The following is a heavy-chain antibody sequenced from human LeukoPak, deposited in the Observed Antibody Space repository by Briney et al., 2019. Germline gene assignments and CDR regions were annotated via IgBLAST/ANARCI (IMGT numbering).Heavy chain of an antibody. Sequence: SETLSLTCTVSGGSISSSSYYWGWIRQPPGKGLEWIGSIYYSGSTYYNPSLKSRVTISVDTYKNHFSLMLRSVTAVDTAVYYCARDHQLYGDYKLEFDHWGQGTLVTVSS. D-gene: IGHD4-17*01. CDR3: ARDHQLYGDYKLEFDH. V-gene: IGHV4-39*07. J-gene: IGHJ5*02. CDR2: IYYSGST. CDR1: GGSISSSSYY.